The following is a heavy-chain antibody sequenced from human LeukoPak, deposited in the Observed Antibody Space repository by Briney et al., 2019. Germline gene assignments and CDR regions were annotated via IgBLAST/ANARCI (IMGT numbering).Heavy chain of an antibody. CDR3: ARARRVGYSNWDY. D-gene: IGHD5-24*01. CDR2: IYHDERT. V-gene: IGHV3-53*01. J-gene: IGHJ4*02. CDR1: GFSVSSLY. Sequence: PGGSLRLSCGASGFSVSSLYMSWVRQAPGKGLEWVSVIYHDERTDYADSVRGRFTISRDNSKNTLYLQMNGLRADDTAVYYCARARRVGYSNWDYWGQGTLVTVSS.